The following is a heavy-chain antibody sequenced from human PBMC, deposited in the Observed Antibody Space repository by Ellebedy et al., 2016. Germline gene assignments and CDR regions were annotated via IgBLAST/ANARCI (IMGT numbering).Heavy chain of an antibody. V-gene: IGHV4-39*01. Sequence: SETLSLTCTVSGGPISDSSSYWGWIRQPPGKGLEWIGSISYSGSTYYNPSLKSRVTMSVDTSKNHFSLKLSSATAADTALYYCVSQLTYYDVLSGFYFESWGQGTLVTVSS. CDR1: GGPISDSSSY. CDR3: VSQLTYYDVLSGFYFES. CDR2: ISYSGST. J-gene: IGHJ4*02. D-gene: IGHD3-3*01.